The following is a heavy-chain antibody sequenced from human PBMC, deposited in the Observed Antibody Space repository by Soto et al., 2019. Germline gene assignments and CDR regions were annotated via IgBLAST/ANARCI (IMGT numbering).Heavy chain of an antibody. CDR3: ARGVPLRVVVQTDAPDKYYFDS. V-gene: IGHV4-34*01. D-gene: IGHD2-15*01. J-gene: IGHJ4*02. CDR2: INNSGTV. Sequence: SETLSLTCAVYGGSFSGYYWTWIRQSPEEGLEWIGEINNSGTVNYNPSLKSRVTVLVDTSKNQFSLKLKSLTAADTAVYYCARGVPLRVVVQTDAPDKYYFDSWGLGTLVTVSS. CDR1: GGSFSGYY.